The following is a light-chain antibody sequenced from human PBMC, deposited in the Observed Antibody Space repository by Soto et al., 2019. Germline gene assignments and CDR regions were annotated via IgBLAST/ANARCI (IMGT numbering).Light chain of an antibody. CDR3: QQRSNWPALT. J-gene: IGKJ4*01. CDR2: DAS. CDR1: QSISSY. Sequence: EIVLTQSPATLSLSPGERATLSCRASQSISSYLAWYQQKPGQGPRLLIYDASNRATGIPARFSCSGSGTDFTLTISSLEPEDFAVYYCQQRSNWPALTFGGGTKVEIK. V-gene: IGKV3-11*01.